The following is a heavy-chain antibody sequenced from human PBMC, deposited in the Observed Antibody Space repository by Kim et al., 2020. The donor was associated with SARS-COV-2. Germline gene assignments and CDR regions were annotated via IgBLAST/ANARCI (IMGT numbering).Heavy chain of an antibody. CDR2: ISRSSSTI. CDR1: AFTFSSYS. CDR3: ARDLSSGWPGVCDY. V-gene: IGHV3-48*02. J-gene: IGHJ4*02. D-gene: IGHD6-19*01. Sequence: GGSLRLSCAASAFTFSSYSMNWVRQAPGKGLEWVSYISRSSSTIYYADSVKGRFTISRDNAKKSLYLQMNSLRDEDTAVYYCARDLSSGWPGVCDYWGQGTLVTVSS.